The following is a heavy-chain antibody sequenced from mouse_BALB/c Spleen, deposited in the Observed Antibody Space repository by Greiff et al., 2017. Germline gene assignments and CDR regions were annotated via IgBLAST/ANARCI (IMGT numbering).Heavy chain of an antibody. CDR1: GYTFTSCY. CDR2: INPSNGGT. V-gene: IGHV1S81*02. CDR3: TRKGPLDY. Sequence: QVQLQQPGAELVKPGASVKLSCKASGYTFTSCYMYWVKQRPRQGLEWIGGINPSNGGTNFNEKFKSKATLTADKSSSTPYMHLSSLTSEDSAVFYCTRKGPLDYWGQGTTLTVSS. J-gene: IGHJ2*01.